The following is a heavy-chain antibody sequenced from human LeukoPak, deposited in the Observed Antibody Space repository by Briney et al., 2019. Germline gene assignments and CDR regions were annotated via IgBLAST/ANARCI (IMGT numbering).Heavy chain of an antibody. D-gene: IGHD3-10*01. CDR2: INGDGSST. CDR3: AKDYGSGPPYDY. CDR1: GFTFSSYW. V-gene: IGHV3-74*01. Sequence: PGGSLRLSCAASGFTFSSYWMHWVRQAPGKGLVWVSRINGDGSSTSYADSVKGRFTISRDNSKNTLYLQMNSLRAEDTAVYYCAKDYGSGPPYDYWGQGTLVTVSS. J-gene: IGHJ4*02.